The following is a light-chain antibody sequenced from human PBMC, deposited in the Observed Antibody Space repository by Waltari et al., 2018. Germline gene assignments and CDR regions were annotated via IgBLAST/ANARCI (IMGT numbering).Light chain of an antibody. CDR2: WAS. CDR3: QQCYTFPYT. CDR1: QSVLSSSNTKNY. Sequence: DIVMTQSPDSLTVSLGERATINCKSSQSVLSSSNTKNYLGLYQQKPGQPPKLLITWASTRESGVPDRFSGSGSETDFTLTISSLQAEDVAVYYCQQCYTFPYTFGQGTKLEIK. V-gene: IGKV4-1*01. J-gene: IGKJ2*01.